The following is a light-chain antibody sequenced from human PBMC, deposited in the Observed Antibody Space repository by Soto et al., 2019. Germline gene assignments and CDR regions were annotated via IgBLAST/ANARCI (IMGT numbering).Light chain of an antibody. CDR2: TAS. CDR1: QGIGSW. CDR3: QQANSFPLT. V-gene: IGKV1D-12*01. Sequence: DIQVTQSPSSVSASVGDRVTITFRAGQGIGSWLTWYQHKPGKAPKLLISTASSLQSGVPSRFSGSGSGTEFTLTISSLQPEDFATYYCQQANSFPLTFGGETKVDIK. J-gene: IGKJ4*01.